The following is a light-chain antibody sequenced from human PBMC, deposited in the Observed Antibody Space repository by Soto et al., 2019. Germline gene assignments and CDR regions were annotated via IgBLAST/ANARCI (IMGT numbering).Light chain of an antibody. J-gene: IGLJ1*01. CDR3: SSYTSSSTGYV. CDR1: SSDVGGYNY. CDR2: EVS. Sequence: QSVLTQPASVSLSPGQSITISCTGTSSDVGGYNYVSWYQQHPGKAPKRMIYEVSNRPSGVSNRFSGSKSGNTASLTISGLQAEDEADYYCSSYTSSSTGYVFGTGTKVTVL. V-gene: IGLV2-14*01.